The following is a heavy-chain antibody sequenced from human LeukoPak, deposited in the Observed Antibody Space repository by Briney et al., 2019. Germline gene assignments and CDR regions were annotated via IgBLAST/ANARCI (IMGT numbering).Heavy chain of an antibody. CDR3: ARGWTYSGYVPDY. Sequence: PGRSLRLSCAASGFTFNNYAMNWVRQAPGKALEWVSYISSSGSTIYYADSVKGRFTISRDNAKNSLYLQMNSLRAEDTAVYYCARGWTYSGYVPDYWGQGTLVTVSS. D-gene: IGHD5-12*01. CDR2: ISSSGSTI. V-gene: IGHV3-48*03. CDR1: GFTFNNYA. J-gene: IGHJ4*02.